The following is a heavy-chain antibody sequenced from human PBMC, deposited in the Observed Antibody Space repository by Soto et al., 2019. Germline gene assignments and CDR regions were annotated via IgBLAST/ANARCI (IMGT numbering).Heavy chain of an antibody. Sequence: QMQLVQSGPEVKKPGTSVKVSCKASGFSFTSSAMQWVRQARGQRLEWIGWIVVGSGNTNYAQKFQERVTITRDMSTCTAYIELSSLRSEDTAVYYCAAISIAASGFFYYWGQGTLVTVSS. J-gene: IGHJ4*02. CDR2: IVVGSGNT. D-gene: IGHD6-13*01. V-gene: IGHV1-58*02. CDR1: GFSFTSSA. CDR3: AAISIAASGFFYY.